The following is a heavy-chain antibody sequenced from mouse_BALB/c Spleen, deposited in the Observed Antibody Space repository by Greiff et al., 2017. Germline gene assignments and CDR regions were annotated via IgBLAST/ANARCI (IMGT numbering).Heavy chain of an antibody. D-gene: IGHD2-4*01. V-gene: IGHV1-15*01. Sequence: VKLMESGAELVRPGASVKLSCKALGYTFTDYEMHWVKQTPVHGLEWIGAIHPGSGGTAYNQKFKGKATLTADKSSSTAYMELSSLTSEDSAVYYCTRAEITTEAWFAYWGQGTLVTVSA. CDR1: GYTFTDYE. CDR2: IHPGSGGT. CDR3: TRAEITTEAWFAY. J-gene: IGHJ3*01.